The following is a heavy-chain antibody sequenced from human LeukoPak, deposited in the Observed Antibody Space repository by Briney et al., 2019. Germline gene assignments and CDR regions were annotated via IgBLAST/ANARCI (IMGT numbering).Heavy chain of an antibody. CDR1: GGTFSSYA. CDR3: ARGADWFDP. Sequence: SVKVSCKASGGTFSSYAISWVRQAPGQGLEWMGGIIPIFGTADYAQKFQGRVTMTRNTSISTVYMELSSLRSEDTAVYYCARGADWFDPWGQGTLVTVSS. J-gene: IGHJ5*02. CDR2: IIPIFGTA. V-gene: IGHV1-69*05.